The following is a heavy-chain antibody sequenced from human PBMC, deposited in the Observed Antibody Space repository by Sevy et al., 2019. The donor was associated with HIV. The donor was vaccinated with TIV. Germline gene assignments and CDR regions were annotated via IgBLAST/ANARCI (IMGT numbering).Heavy chain of an antibody. V-gene: IGHV3-11*01. CDR3: ARVRYTYGSYYFDY. Sequence: GGSLRLSCAASEFTFSDYYISWIRQAPGKGLEWVTFISNRGSTIYYADPVKGRFTISRENAKNYLYLQMNSLRAEDTAVYYCARVRYTYGSYYFDYWGQGTLVTVSS. D-gene: IGHD5-18*01. CDR1: EFTFSDYY. CDR2: ISNRGSTI. J-gene: IGHJ4*02.